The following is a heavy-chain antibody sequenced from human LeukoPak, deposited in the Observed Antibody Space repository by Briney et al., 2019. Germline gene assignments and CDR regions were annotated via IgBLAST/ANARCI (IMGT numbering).Heavy chain of an antibody. CDR1: GGTFSSYA. J-gene: IGHJ4*02. CDR2: IIPIFGTA. V-gene: IGHV1-69*06. Sequence: SVKVSCKASGGTFSSYAISCVRQAPGQGLEWMGGIIPIFGTANYAQKFQGRVTITADKSTSTAYMELSSLRSEDTAVYYCARDRDQLLYQSFDYWGQGTLVTVSS. CDR3: ARDRDQLLYQSFDY. D-gene: IGHD2-2*02.